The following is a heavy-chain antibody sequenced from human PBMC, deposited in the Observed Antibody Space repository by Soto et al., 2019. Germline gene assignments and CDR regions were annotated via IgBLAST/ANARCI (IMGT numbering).Heavy chain of an antibody. D-gene: IGHD2-21*01. V-gene: IGHV3-21*01. Sequence: GGSLRLSCAASGFTFSSYSMNWVRQAPGKGLEWVSSISSSSSYIYYADSVKGRFTISRDNSKNTLYLQMNSLRAEDTAVYYCARDPGKINGGGVCCFFDLWGRGTLVTVSS. CDR3: ARDPGKINGGGVCCFFDL. CDR2: ISSSSSYI. J-gene: IGHJ2*01. CDR1: GFTFSSYS.